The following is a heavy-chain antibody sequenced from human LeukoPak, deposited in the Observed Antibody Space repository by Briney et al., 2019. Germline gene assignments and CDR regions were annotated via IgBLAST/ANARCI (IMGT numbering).Heavy chain of an antibody. CDR1: GYTFTSYY. D-gene: IGHD4-17*01. CDR2: FNPSTGST. CDR3: ARADSYGDYDY. Sequence: GASVEVSCKASGYTFTSYYIHWVRQAPGQGLEWMGIFNPSTGSTTYAQKFQGRVTMTRDMSTTTVYMDLSSLRSEDTAVYYCARADSYGDYDYWGQGTLVTVSS. V-gene: IGHV1-46*01. J-gene: IGHJ4*02.